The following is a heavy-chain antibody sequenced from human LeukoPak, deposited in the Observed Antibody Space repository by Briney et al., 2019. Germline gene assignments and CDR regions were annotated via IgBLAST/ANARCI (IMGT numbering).Heavy chain of an antibody. CDR1: GYTFTNYG. CDR2: ISAYNGNT. V-gene: IGHV1-18*01. J-gene: IGHJ6*02. Sequence: ASVKVSCKASGYTFTNYGISWVRQAPGQGLEWMGWISAYNGNTNYAQKLQGRVTMTTDTSTSTAYMELRSLRSDDTAVYYCAKEMETPAGFYYYYYGMDVWGQGTTVTVSS. CDR3: AKEMETPAGFYYYYYGMDV. D-gene: IGHD4-23*01.